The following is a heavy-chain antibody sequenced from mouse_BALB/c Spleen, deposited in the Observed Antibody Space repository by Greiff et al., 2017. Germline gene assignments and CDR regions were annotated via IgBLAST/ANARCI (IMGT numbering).Heavy chain of an antibody. CDR1: GFTFSSYT. CDR3: TRTEGDY. V-gene: IGHV5-6-4*01. Sequence: EVQVVESGGGLVKPGGSLKLSCAASGFTFSSYTMSWVRQTPEKRLEWVATISSGGSYTYYPDSVKGRFTISRDNAKNTLYLQMSSLKSEDTAMYYCTRTEGDYWGQGTSVTVSS. J-gene: IGHJ4*01. CDR2: ISSGGSYT.